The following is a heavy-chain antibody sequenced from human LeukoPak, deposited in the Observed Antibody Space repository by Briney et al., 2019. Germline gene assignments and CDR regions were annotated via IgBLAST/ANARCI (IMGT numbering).Heavy chain of an antibody. CDR1: GGSFSGYY. J-gene: IGHJ4*02. V-gene: IGHV4-34*01. CDR2: INHSGST. D-gene: IGHD3-3*01. CDR3: ARGRYYDFWSGYYSGYYFDY. Sequence: SETLSLTCAVYGGSFSGYYWSWIRQPPGKGLEWIGEINHSGSTNYNPSLKSRVTISVDTSKSQFSLKLSSVTAADTAVYYCARGRYYDFWSGYYSGYYFDYWGQGTLVTVSS.